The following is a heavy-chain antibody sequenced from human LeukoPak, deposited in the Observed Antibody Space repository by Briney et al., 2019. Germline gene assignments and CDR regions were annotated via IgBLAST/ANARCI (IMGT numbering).Heavy chain of an antibody. Sequence: PGGSLRLSCAASGFSFDSYTVNWVRQAPGKGLEWVSSISSSSTFINYADSVKGRFTISRDNAKNSLYLQMDSLRAEDTAFYYCARAGIAYYDVDYWGQGTLVTVSS. CDR3: ARAGIAYYDVDY. D-gene: IGHD3-22*01. J-gene: IGHJ4*02. CDR2: ISSSSTFI. CDR1: GFSFDSYT. V-gene: IGHV3-21*01.